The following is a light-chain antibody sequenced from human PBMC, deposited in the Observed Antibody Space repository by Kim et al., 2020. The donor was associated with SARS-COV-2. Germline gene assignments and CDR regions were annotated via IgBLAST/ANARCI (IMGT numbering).Light chain of an antibody. Sequence: DIVMTQSPDSLAVSLGERATINCKSSQSVLYRSNNKSCLAWYQQKPGQPPKLFIYWASTRESGVPDRFSGSGSGTDFTLTISSLQAEDVAVYYCQQCSSRPFTFGGGTKVDIK. CDR3: QQCSSRPFT. CDR1: QSVLYRSNNKSC. V-gene: IGKV4-1*01. J-gene: IGKJ4*01. CDR2: WAS.